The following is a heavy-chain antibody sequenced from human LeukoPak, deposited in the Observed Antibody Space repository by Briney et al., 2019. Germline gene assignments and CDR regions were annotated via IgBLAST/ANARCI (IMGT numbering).Heavy chain of an antibody. CDR2: ISGSGGST. V-gene: IGHV3-23*01. D-gene: IGHD1-1*01. Sequence: GGTLRLSCAASGFTFSSYAMSWVRQAPGKGLEWVSAISGSGGSTYYADSVKGRFTISRDNSKNTLYLQMNSLRAEDTAVYYCAKAGQLERFLYFDYWGQGTLVTVSS. CDR1: GFTFSSYA. J-gene: IGHJ4*02. CDR3: AKAGQLERFLYFDY.